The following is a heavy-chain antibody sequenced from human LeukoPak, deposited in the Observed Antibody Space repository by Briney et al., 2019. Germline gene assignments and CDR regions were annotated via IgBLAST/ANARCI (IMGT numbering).Heavy chain of an antibody. CDR2: VIPISGVI. CDR3: ARDSGYCSSTSCRRDY. D-gene: IGHD2-2*01. CDR1: GGTFSSYA. Sequence: SVKVSCKASGGTFSSYAISWVRQAPGQGLEWMGGVIPISGVITYARKFQGRVTITTDESTSTAYMELGSLRSEDTAVYYCARDSGYCSSTSCRRDYWGQGTLVTVSS. V-gene: IGHV1-69*05. J-gene: IGHJ4*02.